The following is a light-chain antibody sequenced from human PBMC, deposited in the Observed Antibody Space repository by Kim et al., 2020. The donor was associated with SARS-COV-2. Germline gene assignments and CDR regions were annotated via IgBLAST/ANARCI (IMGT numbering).Light chain of an antibody. J-gene: IGLJ3*02. V-gene: IGLV2-11*03. CDR3: SSYAVSYTWV. CDR1: SSDVGGYKF. Sequence: GQSVTISCTGTSSDVGGYKFVSWYQQHPGTAPKFSIYDVSKRPSGVPDRFSGSKFGNTASLTISGLQAEDEADYYCSSYAVSYTWVFGGGTHLTVL. CDR2: DVS.